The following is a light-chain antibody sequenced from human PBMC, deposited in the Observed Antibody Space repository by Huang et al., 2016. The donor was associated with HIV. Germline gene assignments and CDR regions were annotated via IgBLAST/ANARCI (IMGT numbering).Light chain of an antibody. Sequence: AIRMTQSPSSISASTGDRVNITCRAGQDISSYLSWYQQKPGESPNLLIYAASTLQSGVPSRFSVSGSGTDFTLNISCLQSEDFATYYCQQYYSYPPLTFGGGTNVDIK. CDR3: QQYYSYPPLT. CDR1: QDISSY. CDR2: AAS. J-gene: IGKJ4*01. V-gene: IGKV1-8*01.